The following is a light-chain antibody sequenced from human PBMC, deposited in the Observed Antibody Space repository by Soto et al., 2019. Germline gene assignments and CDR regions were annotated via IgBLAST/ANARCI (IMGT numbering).Light chain of an antibody. CDR1: QSISTK. V-gene: IGKV3-15*01. CDR3: QEYGSSGIT. Sequence: IVMTQSPATLSVSPGGRATLSCRASQSISTKLAWYQQKPGQAPRLLIYGASTRAPGIPVRFSGSGSGTEFTLTITSLQSEDFAVYYCQEYGSSGITFGQGTRLEIK. CDR2: GAS. J-gene: IGKJ5*01.